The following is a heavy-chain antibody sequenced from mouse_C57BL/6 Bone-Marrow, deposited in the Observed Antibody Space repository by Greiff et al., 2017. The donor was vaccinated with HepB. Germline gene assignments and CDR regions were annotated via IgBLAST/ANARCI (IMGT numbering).Heavy chain of an antibody. Sequence: DVKLVESGEGLVKPGGSLKLSCAASGFTFSSYAMSWVRQTPEKRLEWVAYISSGGDYIYYADTVKGRFTISRDNARNTLYLEMSSLKSEDTAMYYCTRDEDYGIRYYAMDYWGQGTSVTVSS. CDR3: TRDEDYGIRYYAMDY. D-gene: IGHD1-1*01. CDR2: ISSGGDYI. J-gene: IGHJ4*01. CDR1: GFTFSSYA. V-gene: IGHV5-9-1*02.